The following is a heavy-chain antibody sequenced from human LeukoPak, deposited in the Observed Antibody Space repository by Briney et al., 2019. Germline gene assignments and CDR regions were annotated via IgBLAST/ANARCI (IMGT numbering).Heavy chain of an antibody. CDR2: IKSKTDGGTA. Sequence: GGSLRLSCAASGCTFSNGWISWVRQAPGKGLEWVGRIKSKTDGGTAAYAAPVKGRFTISRDDSENTLYLQMNSLKIEDTAVYYWTALLGITATLVNCGQGTLVTVSS. CDR1: GCTFSNGW. V-gene: IGHV3-15*01. CDR3: TALLGITATLVN. D-gene: IGHD7-27*01. J-gene: IGHJ4*02.